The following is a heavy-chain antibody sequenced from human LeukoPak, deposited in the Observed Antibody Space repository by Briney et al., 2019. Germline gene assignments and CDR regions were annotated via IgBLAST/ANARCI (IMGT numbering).Heavy chain of an antibody. V-gene: IGHV1-69*01. J-gene: IGHJ6*03. D-gene: IGHD2-2*01. CDR1: GGTFSSYA. Sequence: SVKVSCTASGGTFSSYAISWVRQAPGQGLEWMGGIIPIFGTANYAQKFQGRVTITADESTSTAYMELSSLRSEDTAVYYCARGMSVGYCSSTSCRTYYYYYMDVWGKGTTVTVSS. CDR2: IIPIFGTA. CDR3: ARGMSVGYCSSTSCRTYYYYYMDV.